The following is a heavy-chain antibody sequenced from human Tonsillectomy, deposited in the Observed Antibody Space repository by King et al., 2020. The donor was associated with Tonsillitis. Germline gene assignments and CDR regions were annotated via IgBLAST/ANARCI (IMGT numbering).Heavy chain of an antibody. CDR2: INPNRWGT. CDR3: ARDKSEPGYSSSRFDP. V-gene: IGHV1-2*07. J-gene: IGHJ5*02. Sequence: VQLVESGAEVKKPGASVKVSCKASGSTFTGYYMHWVRQAPGQGLEWMGWINPNRWGTNYAHKFKGRVTMTRDTSISTAYMKLCRLRSYATAVYYCARDKSEPGYSSSRFDPWGQGTLVTVSS. CDR1: GSTFTGYY. D-gene: IGHD6-13*01.